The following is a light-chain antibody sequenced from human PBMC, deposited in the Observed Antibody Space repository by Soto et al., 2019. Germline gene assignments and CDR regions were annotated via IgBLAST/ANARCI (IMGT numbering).Light chain of an antibody. V-gene: IGKV3-20*01. Sequence: EIVLTQSPGTLSLSPGERATLSCRASQSVSSGYVAWYQQRRGLPPRVLIYDTSSRATGIPDRFSGSGSGTDFTLTISSLEPEDFAVYYCQQYGSSPPVTFGPGTKVDIK. CDR3: QQYGSSPPVT. CDR2: DTS. J-gene: IGKJ3*01. CDR1: QSVSSGY.